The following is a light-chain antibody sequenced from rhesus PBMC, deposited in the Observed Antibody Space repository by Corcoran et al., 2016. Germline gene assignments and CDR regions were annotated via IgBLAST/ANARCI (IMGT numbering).Light chain of an antibody. V-gene: IGKV1-25*01. CDR2: EAS. J-gene: IGKJ2*01. CDR3: QHYYSTPYS. Sequence: DIQMTQSPSSLSASVGDRVTITCRASQGITNDLAWYQKKRGETPKLLIYEASSLQSGIPSRFSGSGSGTDFTLTISSLQPEDFATYYCQHYYSTPYSFGQGTKVEIK. CDR1: QGITND.